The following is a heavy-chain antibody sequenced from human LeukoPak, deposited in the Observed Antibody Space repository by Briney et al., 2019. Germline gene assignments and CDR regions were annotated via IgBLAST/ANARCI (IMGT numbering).Heavy chain of an antibody. Sequence: ASVKVSCKASGYTVTGYYMHWVRQAPGQGLEWMGWINPNSGGTNYAQKFQGRVTMTRDTSITTAYLELSSLRSDATAVYYCAGGDNYGGNSIFYWGQGTLVTVSS. CDR3: AGGDNYGGNSIFY. D-gene: IGHD4-23*01. CDR1: GYTVTGYY. V-gene: IGHV1-2*02. CDR2: INPNSGGT. J-gene: IGHJ4*02.